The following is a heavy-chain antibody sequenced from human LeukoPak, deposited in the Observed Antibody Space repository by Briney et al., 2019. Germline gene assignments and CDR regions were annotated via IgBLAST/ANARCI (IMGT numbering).Heavy chain of an antibody. J-gene: IGHJ4*02. CDR1: GFTFSSYA. CDR3: AKTTAGYSSGRYPGWPIDY. CDR2: ISGSGGDT. V-gene: IGHV3-23*01. Sequence: GGSLRLSCAASGFTFSSYAMSWVRQAPGKGLEWVSGISGSGGDTYFADSVKGRFTISRDHSKNTVFLQMDSLRVEDTAVYYCAKTTAGYSSGRYPGWPIDYWGQGTLVTVSS. D-gene: IGHD6-19*01.